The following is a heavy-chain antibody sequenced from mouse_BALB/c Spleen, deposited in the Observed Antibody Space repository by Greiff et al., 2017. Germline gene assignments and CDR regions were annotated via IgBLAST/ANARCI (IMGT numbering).Heavy chain of an antibody. CDR3: ARQAPDDYFDD. V-gene: IGHV5-9-3*01. CDR2: ISSGGSYT. Sequence: EVQLVESGGGLVKPGGSLKLSCAASGFTFSSYAMSWVRQTPEKRLEWVATISSGGSYTYYPDSVKGRFTISRDNAKNTLYLQMSSLRSEDTAMYYCARQAPDDYFDDWGQGTTLTVSS. CDR1: GFTFSSYA. J-gene: IGHJ2*01.